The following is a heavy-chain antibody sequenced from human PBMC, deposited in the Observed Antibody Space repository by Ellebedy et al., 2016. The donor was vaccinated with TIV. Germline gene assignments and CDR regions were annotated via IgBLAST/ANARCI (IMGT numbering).Heavy chain of an antibody. CDR3: ARDALNSGYFNP. V-gene: IGHV3-7*01. CDR2: IKEDGSEK. J-gene: IGHJ5*02. D-gene: IGHD3-10*01. CDR1: GFTFSGYW. Sequence: GGSLRLSXAASGFTFSGYWISWVRQAPGKGLEWVANIKEDGSEKYYVDSVKGRFTISRDNAKNSLYLQMSSLRADDTAVYYCARDALNSGYFNPWGQGTLVTVSS.